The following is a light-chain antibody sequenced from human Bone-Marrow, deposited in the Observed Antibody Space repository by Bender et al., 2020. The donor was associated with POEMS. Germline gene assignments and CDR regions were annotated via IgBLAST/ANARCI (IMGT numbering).Light chain of an antibody. Sequence: QSALTQPASVSGSPGQSITVSCSGSSSDVGGRNYVSWYQVRPGKAPRLMIYDVTSRPSGVSHRFSGSKSGNTASLTISGLQAEEEGDYYCCSYSTRGALWVFGGGTKVTVL. CDR1: SSDVGGRNY. J-gene: IGLJ3*02. V-gene: IGLV2-14*03. CDR2: DVT. CDR3: CSYSTRGALWV.